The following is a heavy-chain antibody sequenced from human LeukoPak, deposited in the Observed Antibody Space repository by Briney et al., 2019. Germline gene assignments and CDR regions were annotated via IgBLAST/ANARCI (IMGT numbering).Heavy chain of an antibody. V-gene: IGHV4-59*01. D-gene: IGHD3-3*01. J-gene: IGHJ4*02. CDR3: ARVSRYYDFWSGYYIDY. CDR1: GGSISSYY. CDR2: IYYSGST. Sequence: RTSETLSLTCTVSGGSISSYYWSWIRQPPGKGLEWIGYIYYSGSTNYNPSLKSRVTISVDTSKNQFSLKLSSVTAADTAVYYCARVSRYYDFWSGYYIDYWGQGTLVTVFS.